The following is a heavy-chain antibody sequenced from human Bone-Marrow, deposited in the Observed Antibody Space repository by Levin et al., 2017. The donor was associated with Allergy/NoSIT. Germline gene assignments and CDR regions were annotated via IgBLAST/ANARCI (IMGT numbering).Heavy chain of an antibody. J-gene: IGHJ3*02. Sequence: ASVKVSCKASGYTFTSYDINWVRQATGQGLEWMGWMNPNSGNTGYAQKFQGRVTMTRNTSISTAYMELSSLRSEDTAVYYCARVFVGYSYGYMLSVDAFDIWGQGTMVTVSS. CDR3: ARVFVGYSYGYMLSVDAFDI. D-gene: IGHD5-18*01. V-gene: IGHV1-8*01. CDR1: GYTFTSYD. CDR2: MNPNSGNT.